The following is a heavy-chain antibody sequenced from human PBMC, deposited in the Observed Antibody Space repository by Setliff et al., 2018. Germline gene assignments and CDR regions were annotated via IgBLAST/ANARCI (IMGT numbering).Heavy chain of an antibody. Sequence: ASETLSLTCTVSGASISSGTYYWAWIRQPPGKGLEWIGRIHYRGTTYSNASLASRLTISVDTAKNQFSLKLSSVTAADTAVYYCARAISGWYSAFYYYMDVWGKGTTVTVSS. V-gene: IGHV4-39*01. J-gene: IGHJ6*03. CDR2: IHYRGTT. CDR1: GASISSGTYY. CDR3: ARAISGWYSAFYYYMDV. D-gene: IGHD6-19*01.